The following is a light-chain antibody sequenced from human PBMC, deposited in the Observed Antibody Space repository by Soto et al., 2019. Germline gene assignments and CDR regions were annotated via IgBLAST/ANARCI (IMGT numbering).Light chain of an antibody. CDR2: GAS. CDR3: LHDYNYPYT. Sequence: AIQMTQCPSSLSASVGDRVTITCRASQGIRNDLGWYQQKSGRAPKXMIFGASTLQSGVPSRFSGSGSGTDLTITISSLKPEDFETYDCLHDYNYPYTFGQGTKVDIK. V-gene: IGKV1-6*01. CDR1: QGIRND. J-gene: IGKJ2*01.